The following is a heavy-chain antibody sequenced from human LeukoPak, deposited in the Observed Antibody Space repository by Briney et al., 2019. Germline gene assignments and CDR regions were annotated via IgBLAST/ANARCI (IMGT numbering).Heavy chain of an antibody. CDR3: ARDRSAYSGYDFLDS. D-gene: IGHD5-12*01. J-gene: IGHJ4*02. Sequence: GGSLRLSCAASGFTFSSYSMNWVRQAPGKGLEWVSYITCSGSTIYYADSVKGRFTISRDNAKNSLYLQMNSLRAEDTAVYYCARDRSAYSGYDFLDSWGQGTLVTVSS. V-gene: IGHV3-48*04. CDR2: ITCSGSTI. CDR1: GFTFSSYS.